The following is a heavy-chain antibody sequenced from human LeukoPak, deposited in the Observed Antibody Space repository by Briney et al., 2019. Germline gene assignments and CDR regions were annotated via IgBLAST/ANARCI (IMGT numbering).Heavy chain of an antibody. D-gene: IGHD1-26*01. CDR1: GFTFSSHW. J-gene: IGHJ5*02. V-gene: IGHV3-74*01. Sequence: GGSLRLSCAASGFTFSSHWMHWVRQAPGKGLVWVSRINSDGSSISYADSVKGRFTISRDNAKNSLFLQMSSLRAEDTAVYYCARSGSGSYYSWFDPWGQGTLVTVSS. CDR3: ARSGSGSYYSWFDP. CDR2: INSDGSSI.